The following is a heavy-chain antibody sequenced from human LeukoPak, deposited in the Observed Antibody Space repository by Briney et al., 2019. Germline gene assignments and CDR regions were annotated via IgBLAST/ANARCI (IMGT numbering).Heavy chain of an antibody. CDR2: IYYSGST. V-gene: IGHV4-30-4*01. CDR1: GGSISRGDYY. CDR3: AKDLGNGGFDY. J-gene: IGHJ4*02. Sequence: PSETLSLTCTVSGGSISRGDYYWSSIRQPPGKGLEWIGYIYYSGSTYYNPSLKSRLTMSVDTSKNQFSLKLSSVTAADTAVYYCAKDLGNGGFDYWGQGTLVTVSS. D-gene: IGHD4-23*01.